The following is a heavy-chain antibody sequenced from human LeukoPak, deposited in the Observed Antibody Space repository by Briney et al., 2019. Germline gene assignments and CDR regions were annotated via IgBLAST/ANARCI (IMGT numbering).Heavy chain of an antibody. CDR3: ARGQARLSWFDP. D-gene: IGHD3-16*01. V-gene: IGHV4-39*07. CDR2: IYYSGST. Sequence: SETLSLTCTVSGGSISSSSYYWGWIRQPPGKGLEWIGSIYYSGSTYYNPSLKSRVTISVDTSKNQFSLKLSSVTAADTAVYYCARGQARLSWFDPWGQGTLVTVSS. J-gene: IGHJ5*02. CDR1: GGSISSSSYY.